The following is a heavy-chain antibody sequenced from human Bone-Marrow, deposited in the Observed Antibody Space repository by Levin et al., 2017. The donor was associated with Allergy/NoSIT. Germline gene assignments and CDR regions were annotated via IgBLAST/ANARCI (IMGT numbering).Heavy chain of an antibody. CDR1: GYNFITYW. CDR3: ARRGITDHDILTGPNGYYYYYGLDV. D-gene: IGHD3-9*01. Sequence: GGSLRLSCKASGYNFITYWVGWVRQMPGKGLEWMGIIYPADSDTRYSPSFQGQVTISVDKSINTAYLQWSSLKASDTAMYFCARRGITDHDILTGPNGYYYYYGLDVWGQGTTVTVSS. CDR2: IYPADSDT. V-gene: IGHV5-51*01. J-gene: IGHJ6*02.